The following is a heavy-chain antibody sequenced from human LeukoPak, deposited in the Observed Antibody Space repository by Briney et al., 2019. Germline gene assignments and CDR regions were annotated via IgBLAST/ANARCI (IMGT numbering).Heavy chain of an antibody. J-gene: IGHJ5*02. Sequence: GGSLRLSCAASGFTFSNYAMHWVRQAPGQGLEWVSIIFSGGTTHYADSVKGRFTISRDNTKNTLYLQMDSLRAEDTAVYYCARTYYSGSGTYQRWFDPWGQGTLVTVSS. D-gene: IGHD3-10*01. CDR2: IFSGGTT. CDR1: GFTFSNYA. V-gene: IGHV3-53*01. CDR3: ARTYYSGSGTYQRWFDP.